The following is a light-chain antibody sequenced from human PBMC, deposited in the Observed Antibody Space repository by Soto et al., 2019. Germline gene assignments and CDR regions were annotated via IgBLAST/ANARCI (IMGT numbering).Light chain of an antibody. CDR1: QSVSSSY. J-gene: IGKJ2*01. CDR3: QQYGSSPPYT. V-gene: IGKV3-20*01. Sequence: EIVLTQSPGTLSLTAGERATLSCRASQSVSSSYLAWYQQKPGQAPRLLIYGASSRATGIPDRFSGSGSGTDFTLTISRLEPVDFAVYYCQQYGSSPPYTFGQGTKLEIK. CDR2: GAS.